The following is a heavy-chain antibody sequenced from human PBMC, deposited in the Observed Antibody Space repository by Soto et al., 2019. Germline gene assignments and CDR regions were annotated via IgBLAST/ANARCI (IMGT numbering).Heavy chain of an antibody. CDR3: ARGRVGTIFGVVIAQLYYYYYMDV. D-gene: IGHD3-3*01. CDR2: MNPNSGNT. J-gene: IGHJ6*03. V-gene: IGHV1-8*01. CDR1: GYTFTSYD. Sequence: ASVKVSCKASGYTFTSYDIKWVRQATGQGLEWMGWMNPNSGNTGYAQKFQGRVTMTRNTSISTAYMELSSLRSEDTAVYYCARGRVGTIFGVVIAQLYYYYYMDVWGKGTTVTVSS.